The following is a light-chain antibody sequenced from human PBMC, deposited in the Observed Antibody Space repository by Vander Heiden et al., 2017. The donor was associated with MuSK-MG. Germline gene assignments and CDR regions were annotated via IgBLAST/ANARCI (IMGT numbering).Light chain of an antibody. Sequence: DIQMTQSPSSLSASVGDRVTITCRASQGISNSLAWYQQKPGKAPKLLLYAASRLESGVPSRFSGSGSGTDYTLTISSRQPEDFASYYCQQNDSTPPWTFGQGTKVEIK. CDR2: AAS. CDR3: QQNDSTPPWT. CDR1: QGISNS. J-gene: IGKJ1*01. V-gene: IGKV1-NL1*01.